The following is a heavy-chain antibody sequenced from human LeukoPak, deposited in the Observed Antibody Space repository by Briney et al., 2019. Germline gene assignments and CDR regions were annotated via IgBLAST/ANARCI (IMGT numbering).Heavy chain of an antibody. CDR3: TRLMADSSGYYEVDY. D-gene: IGHD3-22*01. CDR2: IRNKANSYTT. CDR1: GFTFSDHY. J-gene: IGHJ4*02. V-gene: IGHV3-72*01. Sequence: PGGSLRLSCAASGFTFSDHYIDWVRQAPGKGLEWVGRIRNKANSYTTEYAASVKGRFTISRDDSKNSVYLQMNSLKTEDTAVYYCTRLMADSSGYYEVDYWGQGTLVTVSS.